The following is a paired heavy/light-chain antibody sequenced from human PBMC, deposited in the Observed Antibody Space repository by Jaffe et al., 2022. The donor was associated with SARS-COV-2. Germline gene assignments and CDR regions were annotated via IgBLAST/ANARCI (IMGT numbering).Heavy chain of an antibody. V-gene: IGHV3-30*01. D-gene: IGHD3-16*01. J-gene: IGHJ6*03. CDR1: GFAFSKYA. Sequence: QVQLVESGGGVVQPGMSLRLSCEASGFAFSKYAMHWVRQVPGKGLEWVATISSHGSDHEKDYADSVKGRITISRDDSKNMFYLQVNSLRVEDTAVYYCAILWGTGITGSPYYYYMDVWGKGTTVTVSS. CDR2: ISSHGSDHEK. CDR3: AILWGTGITGSPYYYYMDV.
Light chain of an antibody. V-gene: IGKV3D-20*01. CDR3: QQYGGSPRT. CDR2: DAS. J-gene: IGKJ1*01. Sequence: EIVLTQSPATLSLSPGERATLSCGASQSVSANYLAWYQQKPGLAPRLLVYDASTRATGIPDRFSGSGSGTDFTLTISRLEPEDFAVYYCQQYGGSPRTFGQGTKVEIK. CDR1: QSVSANY.